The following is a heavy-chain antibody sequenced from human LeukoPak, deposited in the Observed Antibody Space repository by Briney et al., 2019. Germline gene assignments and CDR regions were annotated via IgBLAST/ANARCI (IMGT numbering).Heavy chain of an antibody. D-gene: IGHD5-18*01. Sequence: PSETLSLTCTVSGGSISSYYWSWIRQPPGKGLEWIGYIYYSGSTNYNPSLKSRVTISVDTSKNQFSLKLSSVTAADTAVYYCARAHTAMVGYWGQGTLVTVSS. J-gene: IGHJ4*02. CDR3: ARAHTAMVGY. CDR2: IYYSGST. V-gene: IGHV4-59*01. CDR1: GGSISSYY.